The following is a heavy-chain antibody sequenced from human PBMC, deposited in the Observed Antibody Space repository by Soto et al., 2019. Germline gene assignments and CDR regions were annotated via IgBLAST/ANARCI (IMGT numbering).Heavy chain of an antibody. J-gene: IGHJ5*02. V-gene: IGHV4-31*03. CDR3: ARDIMHTPNSAGTFDP. D-gene: IGHD6-19*01. CDR1: GGSISSGGYY. CDR2: IYYSGST. Sequence: SETLSLTCTVSGGSISSGGYYWSWIRQHPGKGLEWIGYIYYSGSTYYNPSLKSRVTISVDTSKNQFSLKLSSVTAADTAVYYCARDIMHTPNSAGTFDPWGQGTLVTVSS.